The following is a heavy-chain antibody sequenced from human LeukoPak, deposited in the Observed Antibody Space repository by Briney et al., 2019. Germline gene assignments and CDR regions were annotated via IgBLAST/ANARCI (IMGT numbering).Heavy chain of an antibody. CDR1: GFTFSDYY. V-gene: IGHV3-11*04. D-gene: IGHD1-1*01. J-gene: IGHJ3*02. CDR2: ISSSGSTI. Sequence: GGSLRLSCAASGFTFSDYYMSWIRQAPGKGLEWVSYISSSGSTIYYADSVKGRFTISRDNAKNSLYLQMNSLRAEDTAVYYCARAGYNWNDEGDAFDIWGQGTMVTVSS. CDR3: ARAGYNWNDEGDAFDI.